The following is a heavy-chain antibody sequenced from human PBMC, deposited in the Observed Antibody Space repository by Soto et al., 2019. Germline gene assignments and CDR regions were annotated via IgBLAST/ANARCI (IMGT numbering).Heavy chain of an antibody. CDR2: IWYDGSNK. CDR1: GYPCSSND. Sequence: GGSWTISCGASGYPCSSNDMHWVRPAPGKGLEWVADIWYDGSNKYYADSVKGRFTISRDNSKNALYLQMNSMSAEDTAVYFCARDGWVVVAGIDYWGQGALVTVSS. D-gene: IGHD2-15*01. V-gene: IGHV3-33*01. CDR3: ARDGWVVVAGIDY. J-gene: IGHJ4*02.